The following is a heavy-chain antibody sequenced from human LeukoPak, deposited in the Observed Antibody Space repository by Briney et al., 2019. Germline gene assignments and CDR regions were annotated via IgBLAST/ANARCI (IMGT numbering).Heavy chain of an antibody. D-gene: IGHD6-13*01. CDR1: GGSISSGGYS. V-gene: IGHV4-30-2*05. J-gene: IGHJ4*02. CDR3: ARVPFGSSWTFDY. Sequence: SQTLSLTCAVSGGSISSGGYSWSWIRQPPGKGLEWIGYIYHSGSTYYNPSLKSRVSISVDTSKNQFSLNLSSVTAADTAVYYCARVPFGSSWTFDYWGQGTLVTVSS. CDR2: IYHSGST.